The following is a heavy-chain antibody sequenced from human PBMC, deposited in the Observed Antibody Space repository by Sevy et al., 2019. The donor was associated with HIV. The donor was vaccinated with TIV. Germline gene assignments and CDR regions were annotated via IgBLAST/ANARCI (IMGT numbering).Heavy chain of an antibody. CDR3: AKWSMGGARWLQLGAFDI. D-gene: IGHD5-12*01. CDR1: GFTFSSYG. V-gene: IGHV3-30*18. Sequence: GGSLRLSCAASGFTFSSYGMHWVRQAPGKGLEWVAVISYDGSNKYYGDSVKGRFTISRDNSKNTLYLQMYSLRAEDTAVYYCAKWSMGGARWLQLGAFDIWGQGTMVTVSS. J-gene: IGHJ3*02. CDR2: ISYDGSNK.